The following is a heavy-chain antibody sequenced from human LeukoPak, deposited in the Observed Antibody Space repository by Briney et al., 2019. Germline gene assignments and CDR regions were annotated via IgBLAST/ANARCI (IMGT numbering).Heavy chain of an antibody. CDR1: GFTFSSYG. CDR2: VSSDGSNK. V-gene: IGHV3-30*03. J-gene: IGHJ4*02. Sequence: GGSLRLSCAASGFTFSSYGIHWVRQAPDKGLEWVAVVSSDGSNKYYADSVKGRFTISRDTSKNTLYLQMNGLGAEDTAVYYCARGYSSSWLGYFDYWGQGTLVTVSS. CDR3: ARGYSSSWLGYFDY. D-gene: IGHD6-13*01.